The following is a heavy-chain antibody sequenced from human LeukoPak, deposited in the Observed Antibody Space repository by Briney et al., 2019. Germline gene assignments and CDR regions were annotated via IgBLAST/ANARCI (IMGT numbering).Heavy chain of an antibody. CDR1: GGTFSSYA. D-gene: IGHD2-2*02. CDR3: ARDPRYCSSTSCYIDY. V-gene: IGHV1-69*04. J-gene: IGHJ4*02. Sequence: SVKVSCKASGGTFSSYAISWVRQAPGQGLEWMGRIIPIFGIANYAQKFQGRVTITADKSTSTAYMELSSLRSEDTAVYYRARDPRYCSSTSCYIDYWGQGTLVTVSS. CDR2: IIPIFGIA.